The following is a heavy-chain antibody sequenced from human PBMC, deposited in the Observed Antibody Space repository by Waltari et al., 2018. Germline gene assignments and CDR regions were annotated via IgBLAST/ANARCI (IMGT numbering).Heavy chain of an antibody. CDR1: GFTFNNFW. CDR3: VRAYYDGRLDY. Sequence: EVQLVESGGGLVQPGGSLRLSCAAYGFTFNNFWLHWVRQDAGKGLMWVSRIKNDGSGPIYAESVKGRFTISRDNAKNTLYLQMNSLRPEDTAVYYCVRAYYDGRLDYWGQGTLVTASS. V-gene: IGHV3-74*01. D-gene: IGHD3-22*01. J-gene: IGHJ4*01. CDR2: IKNDGSGP.